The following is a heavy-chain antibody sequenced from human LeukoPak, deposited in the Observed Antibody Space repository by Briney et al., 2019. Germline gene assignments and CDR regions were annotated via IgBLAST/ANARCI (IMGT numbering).Heavy chain of an antibody. CDR1: GYSFTSNW. Sequence: GESLKISCKGSGYSFTSNWIGWVRQMPGKGLEWMGIIYPGDSDTRYSPSFQGQVTISADKSISTAYLQWRSLKASDTAMYYCAASSSWYSFDYWGQGTLVTVSS. J-gene: IGHJ4*02. V-gene: IGHV5-51*01. CDR2: IYPGDSDT. CDR3: AASSSWYSFDY. D-gene: IGHD6-13*01.